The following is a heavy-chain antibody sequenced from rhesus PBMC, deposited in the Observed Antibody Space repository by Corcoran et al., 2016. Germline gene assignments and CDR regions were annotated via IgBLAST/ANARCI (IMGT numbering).Heavy chain of an antibody. V-gene: IGHV4-76*01. CDR2: IYGSSGSS. J-gene: IGHJ4*01. CDR3: AQRVVFTASFDY. Sequence: QVQLQESGPGVVKPSETLSLTCAVSGYSISSGYDWSWIRQPPGKGLEWIWYIYGSSGSSTYNPSLKNRVTISKDTSKNQFSLKLSSVTAADTAVYYCAQRVVFTASFDYWGQGVLVTVSS. D-gene: IGHD2-27*01. CDR1: GYSISSGYD.